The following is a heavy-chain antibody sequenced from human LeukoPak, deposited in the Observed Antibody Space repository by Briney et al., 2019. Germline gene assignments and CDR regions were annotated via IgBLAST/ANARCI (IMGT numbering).Heavy chain of an antibody. CDR1: GGSISSGGYF. J-gene: IGHJ5*02. CDR3: ARLKVGAVAGWFDP. D-gene: IGHD6-19*01. Sequence: PSETLSLTCAVSGGSISSGGYFWSWIRQHPGKGLEWIVYISHSGSTYYNPSLKSRVTISLDMSKNHFSLKLSSVTAADTAVYYCARLKVGAVAGWFDPWGQGTLVTVSS. CDR2: ISHSGST. V-gene: IGHV4-30-2*01.